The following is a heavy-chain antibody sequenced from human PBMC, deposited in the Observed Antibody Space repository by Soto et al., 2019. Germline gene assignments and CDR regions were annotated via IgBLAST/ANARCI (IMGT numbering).Heavy chain of an antibody. CDR1: GYTFTGYY. CDR2: INPNSGGT. CDR3: ANQRDDYVWGSHPAVYFDY. Sequence: QVQLVQSGAEVKKPGASVKVSCKASGYTFTGYYMHWVRQAPGQGLEWMGWINPNSGGTNYAQKFQGGVTMTRNTSISTAYMELGRLRSDDTAVYYCANQRDDYVWGSHPAVYFDYWGQGTLVTVSS. V-gene: IGHV1-2*02. J-gene: IGHJ4*02. D-gene: IGHD3-16*01.